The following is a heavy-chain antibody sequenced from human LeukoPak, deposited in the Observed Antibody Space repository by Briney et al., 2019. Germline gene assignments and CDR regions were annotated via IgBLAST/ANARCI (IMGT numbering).Heavy chain of an antibody. Sequence: ASVKVSCKASGYTFTGYYMHWVRQAPGQGREWMGWINPNSGGTNYAQKFQGRVTMTRDTSISTAYMELSRLRSDDTAVYYCARRVKGGYRYRGAFDIWGQGTMVTVSS. CDR1: GYTFTGYY. CDR2: INPNSGGT. CDR3: ARRVKGGYRYRGAFDI. J-gene: IGHJ3*02. D-gene: IGHD5-18*01. V-gene: IGHV1-2*02.